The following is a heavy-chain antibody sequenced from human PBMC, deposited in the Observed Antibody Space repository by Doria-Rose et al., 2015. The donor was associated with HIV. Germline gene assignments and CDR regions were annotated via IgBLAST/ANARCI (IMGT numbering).Heavy chain of an antibody. D-gene: IGHD6-13*01. CDR3: ARIKSSRWYHKYYFDF. CDR2: IFSDDER. CDR1: GVSLSSPGMG. V-gene: IGHV2-26*01. Sequence: SGPVLVKPTETLTLTCTVSGVSLSSPGMGVSWIRQPPGKALEWLANIFSDDERSYKTSLKSRLTISRGIANIQVVLTMTDMDPVDTATYYCARIKSSRWYHKYYFDFWGQGTLVIVSA. J-gene: IGHJ4*02.